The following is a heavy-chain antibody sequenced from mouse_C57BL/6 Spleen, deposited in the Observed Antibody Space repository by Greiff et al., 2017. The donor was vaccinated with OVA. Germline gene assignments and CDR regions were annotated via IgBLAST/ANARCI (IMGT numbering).Heavy chain of an antibody. D-gene: IGHD1-1*01. V-gene: IGHV14-1*01. J-gene: IGHJ1*03. CDR2: IDPEDGDT. Sequence: DVKLQESGAELVRPGASVKLSCTASGFNIKDYYMHWVKQRPEQGLEWIGRIDPEDGDTAYAPKFQGKATMTADTSSNTAYLQLSSLTSEDTAVYYCTTDYYGSSWGWYFDVWGTGTTVTVSS. CDR3: TTDYYGSSWGWYFDV. CDR1: GFNIKDYY.